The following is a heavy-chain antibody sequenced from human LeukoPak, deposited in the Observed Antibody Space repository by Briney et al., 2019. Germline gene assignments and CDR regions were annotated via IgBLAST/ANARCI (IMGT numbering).Heavy chain of an antibody. J-gene: IGHJ5*02. CDR2: IDEDEKTI. V-gene: IGHV3-74*01. CDR1: GFTFNSYW. Sequence: GGSLRLSCAASGFTFNSYWMHWVRQAPGKGLVWVSRIDEDEKTIDYADSVKGRFTISRDNAKDTLYLQMSSLRDEDTVVYYCVSDLCGGDDQWGRGTLVTVSS. CDR3: VSDLCGGDDQ. D-gene: IGHD3-3*01.